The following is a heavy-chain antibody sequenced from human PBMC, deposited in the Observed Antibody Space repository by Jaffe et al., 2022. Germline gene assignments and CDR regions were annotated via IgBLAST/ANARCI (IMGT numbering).Heavy chain of an antibody. D-gene: IGHD6-13*01. J-gene: IGHJ4*02. CDR1: GYTFTSYA. V-gene: IGHV1-3*01. CDR2: INAGNGNT. Sequence: QVQLVQSGAEVKKPGASVKVSCKASGYTFTSYAMHWVRQAPGQRLEWMGWINAGNGNTKYSQKFQGRVTITRDTSASTAYMELSSLRSEDTAVYYCARATDSSWYEGLDYWGQGTLVTVSS. CDR3: ARATDSSWYEGLDY.